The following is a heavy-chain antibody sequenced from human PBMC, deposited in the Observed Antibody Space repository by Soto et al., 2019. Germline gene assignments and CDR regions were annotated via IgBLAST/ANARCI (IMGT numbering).Heavy chain of an antibody. V-gene: IGHV4-31*11. J-gene: IGHJ6*02. CDR3: ARGTGDYYDSSGYPERYYYYGMDV. D-gene: IGHD3-22*01. CDR2: IYFSGST. Sequence: SETLSLTCAVSGGSISGSGYYWNWIRQHPGKGLEWIGYIYFSGSTYYNPSLKSRISMSVDTSENQFSLKLSSVTAADTAVYYCARGTGDYYDSSGYPERYYYYGMDVWGQGTTVTVSS. CDR1: GGSISGSGYY.